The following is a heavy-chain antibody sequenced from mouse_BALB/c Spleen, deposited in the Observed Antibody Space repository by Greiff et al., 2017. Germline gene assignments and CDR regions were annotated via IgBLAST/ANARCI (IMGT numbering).Heavy chain of an antibody. J-gene: IGHJ3*01. V-gene: IGHV1-80*01. CDR1: GYAFSSYW. Sequence: VQLQQSGAELVRPGSSVKISCKASGYAFSSYWMNWVKQRPGQGLEWIGQIYPGDGDTNYNGKFKGKATLTADKSSSTAYMQLSSLTSEDSAVYCCAGPMITKEFAYWGQGTLVTVSA. CDR2: IYPGDGDT. D-gene: IGHD2-4*01. CDR3: AGPMITKEFAY.